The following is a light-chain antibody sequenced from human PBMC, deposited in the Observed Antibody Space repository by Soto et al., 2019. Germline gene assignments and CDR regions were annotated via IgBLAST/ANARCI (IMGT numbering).Light chain of an antibody. J-gene: IGKJ1*01. CDR2: MAS. Sequence: DIQLILSPSTLSGSVGDRVTITCRASQPISSWVAWYQQKPGKAPKLLIYMASTLKSGVQSRFSGRGSGTECTLTISNLQPDDCATYYCQHYECQLEAFGQGTKVEI. CDR1: QPISSW. CDR3: QHYECQLEA. V-gene: IGKV1-5*03.